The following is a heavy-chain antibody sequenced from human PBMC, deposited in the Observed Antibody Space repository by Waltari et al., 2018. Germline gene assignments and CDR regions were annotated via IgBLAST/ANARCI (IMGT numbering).Heavy chain of an antibody. D-gene: IGHD1-26*01. CDR3: ARGPLSGWFDP. J-gene: IGHJ5*02. CDR1: GGSFSTYA. V-gene: IGHV1-69*04. CDR2: ISPVLGKE. Sequence: QAQVVQSGAEVKKPGSSVRVSCKASGGSFSTYAVNWLRQAPGQGLEWMGRISPVLGKEDYAQKFQGRLTITADKSTSTAYMELSSLKSNDTAVYYCARGPLSGWFDPWGQGTLVTVSS.